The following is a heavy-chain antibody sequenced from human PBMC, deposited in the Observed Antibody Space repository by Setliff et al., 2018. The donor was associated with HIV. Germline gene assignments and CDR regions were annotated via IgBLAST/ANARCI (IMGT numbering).Heavy chain of an antibody. CDR3: ARGRSLVRGSGSPEYYYMDV. CDR2: ISGYNGNT. J-gene: IGHJ6*03. Sequence: ASVKVSCKASGYTFTSYGISWVRQAPGQGPEWMGWISGYNGNTNYAEKFQGRVTMTTDTSTRTVYMEVRSLRSDDTAVYYCARGRSLVRGSGSPEYYYMDVWGKGTTVTVSS. V-gene: IGHV1-18*01. CDR1: GYTFTSYG. D-gene: IGHD3-10*01.